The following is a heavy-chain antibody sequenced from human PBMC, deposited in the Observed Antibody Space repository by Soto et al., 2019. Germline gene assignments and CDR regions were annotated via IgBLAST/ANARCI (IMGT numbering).Heavy chain of an antibody. CDR1: GFTFSSYA. D-gene: IGHD5-12*01. CDR3: AKGRSIWWLAPAVYYYYGMDV. V-gene: IGHV3-23*01. CDR2: ISGSGGST. Sequence: PGGSLRLSCAASGFTFSSYAMSWVRQAPGKGLEWVSAISGSGGSTYYADSVKGRFTISRDNSKNTLYLQMNSLRAEDTAVYYCAKGRSIWWLAPAVYYYYGMDVWGQGTTVTVSS. J-gene: IGHJ6*02.